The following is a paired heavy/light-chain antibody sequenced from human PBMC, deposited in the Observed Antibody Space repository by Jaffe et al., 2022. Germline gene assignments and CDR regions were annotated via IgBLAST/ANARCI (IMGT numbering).Heavy chain of an antibody. D-gene: IGHD6-13*01. Sequence: QVQLVQSGAEVKKPGSSVKVSCKASGGTFSSYAISWVRQAPGQGLEWMGGIIPIFGTANYAQKFQGRVTITTDESTSTAYMELSSLRSEDTAVYYCAIGIAAAGTAWGPGAFWGQGTLVTVSS. J-gene: IGHJ4*02. CDR2: IIPIFGTA. CDR1: GGTFSSYA. CDR3: AIGIAAAGTAWGPGAF. V-gene: IGHV1-69*05.
Light chain of an antibody. V-gene: IGKV4-1*01. CDR2: WAS. J-gene: IGKJ2*01. Sequence: DIVMTQSPDSLAVSLGERATINCKSSQSVLYSSNNKNYLAWYQQKPGQPPKLLIYWASTRESGVPDRFSGSGSGTDFTLTISSLQAEDVAVYYCQQYYSTPLFGQGTKLEIK. CDR1: QSVLYSSNNKNY. CDR3: QQYYSTPL.